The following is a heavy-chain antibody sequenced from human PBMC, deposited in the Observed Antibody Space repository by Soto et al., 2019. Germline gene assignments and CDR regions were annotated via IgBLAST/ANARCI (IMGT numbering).Heavy chain of an antibody. Sequence: SETLSLTCTVSGGSISSYYWSWIRQPPGKGLEWIGYIYYSGSTYYNPSLKSRVTISVDTSKNQFSLKLSSVTAADTAVYYCARGGRVVVITWGQGTLVTVSS. CDR1: GGSISSYY. J-gene: IGHJ4*02. CDR3: ARGGRVVVIT. D-gene: IGHD3-22*01. CDR2: IYYSGST. V-gene: IGHV4-30-4*01.